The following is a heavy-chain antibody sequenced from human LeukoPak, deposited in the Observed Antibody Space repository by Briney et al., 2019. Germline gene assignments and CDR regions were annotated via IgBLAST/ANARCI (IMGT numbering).Heavy chain of an antibody. CDR3: ARDGATITIFGVVIQSDWFDP. CDR1: GGSFSGYY. J-gene: IGHJ5*02. CDR2: INRSGST. Sequence: PSETLSLTCAVYGGSFSGYYWSWIRQPPGKGLEWIGEINRSGSTNYNPSLKSRVTMSVDTSKNQFSLKLSSVTAADTAVYYCARDGATITIFGVVIQSDWFDPWGQGTLVTVSS. V-gene: IGHV4-34*01. D-gene: IGHD3-3*01.